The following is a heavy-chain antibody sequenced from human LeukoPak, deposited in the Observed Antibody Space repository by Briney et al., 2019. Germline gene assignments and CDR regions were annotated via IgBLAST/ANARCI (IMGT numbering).Heavy chain of an antibody. D-gene: IGHD6-13*01. CDR1: GFTFNNYP. J-gene: IGHJ4*02. CDR2: ISYEGSNK. CDR3: ARESSPGIAVDY. Sequence: QSGGSLRLSCAASGFTFNNYPMHWVRQAPGKGLEWVAVISYEGSNKHYADSVKGRFTISRDNSKNTLYLQMNSLRAEDTAVYYCARESSPGIAVDYWGQGTLVTVSS. V-gene: IGHV3-30-3*01.